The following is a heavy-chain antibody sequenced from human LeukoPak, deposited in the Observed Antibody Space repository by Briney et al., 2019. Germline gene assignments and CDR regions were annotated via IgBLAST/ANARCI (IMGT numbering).Heavy chain of an antibody. J-gene: IGHJ4*02. CDR1: GFTFSHYG. D-gene: IGHD4-11*01. CDR3: AKDAQRGFDYSNSLEY. CDR2: IWSDGTEK. Sequence: GGSLRLSCAASGFTFSHYGMPWVRQAPGKGLEWVAVIWSDGTEKYYGDAVKGRFTISRDNSRNTVYLQMNSLRGEDTAVYYCAKDAQRGFDYSNSLEYWGQGTLVTVPS. V-gene: IGHV3-33*06.